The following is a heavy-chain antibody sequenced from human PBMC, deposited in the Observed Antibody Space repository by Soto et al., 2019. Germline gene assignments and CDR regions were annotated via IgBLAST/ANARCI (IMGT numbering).Heavy chain of an antibody. Sequence: GGSLRLSCAASGFTFSSYAMSWVRQAPGKGLEWVSSISSSSSYIYYADSVKGRFTISRDNAKNSLYLQMNSLRAEDTAVYYCARGYNYNWNYFDYWGQGTLVTVSS. CDR1: GFTFSSYA. CDR2: ISSSSSYI. D-gene: IGHD1-20*01. J-gene: IGHJ4*02. CDR3: ARGYNYNWNYFDY. V-gene: IGHV3-21*01.